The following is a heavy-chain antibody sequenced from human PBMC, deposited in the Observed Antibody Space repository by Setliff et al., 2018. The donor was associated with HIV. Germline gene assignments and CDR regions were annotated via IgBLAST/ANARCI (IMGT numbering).Heavy chain of an antibody. V-gene: IGHV1-69*13. CDR2: IIRIFGST. CDR3: ARDDHYYDMGSILSDWYFDL. Sequence: SVKVSCKASGGTFRNYAISWVRQAPGQGLEWMGGIIRIFGSTKYAQKFLGRVIITADESTNTVEMELSSLTSEDTAVYYCARDDHYYDMGSILSDWYFDLWGRGTLGHRLL. D-gene: IGHD3-22*01. J-gene: IGHJ2*01. CDR1: GGTFRNYA.